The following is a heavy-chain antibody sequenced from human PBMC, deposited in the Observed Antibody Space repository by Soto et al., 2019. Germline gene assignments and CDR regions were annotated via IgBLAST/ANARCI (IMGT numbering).Heavy chain of an antibody. D-gene: IGHD6-13*01. CDR1: GFTFSNYF. J-gene: IGHJ4*02. Sequence: PGGSLRLSCAASGFTFSNYFMYWVRQAPGKGLEWVSNINQDGIERNYVAFVRGRFTSSRDNAKNSLYLQMDNLRADDTAVYYCATYRTVDASRSSDCRGQRSRFTVAS. CDR3: ATYRTVDASRSSDC. V-gene: IGHV3-7*03. CDR2: INQDGIER.